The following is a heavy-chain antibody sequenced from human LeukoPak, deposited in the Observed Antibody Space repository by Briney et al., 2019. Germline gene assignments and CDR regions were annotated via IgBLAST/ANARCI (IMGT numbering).Heavy chain of an antibody. J-gene: IGHJ4*02. V-gene: IGHV1-8*03. CDR2: MNANSGNT. Sequence: ASVKVSCKASGYSFTSYDINWVRQASGQGLEWMGWMNANSGNTGYVQKFQGRVTFTRNPSISTAYMELSSLRSKDTAMYYCARGASRSFDHWGQGTPVIVSS. CDR1: GYSFTSYD. CDR3: ARGASRSFDH.